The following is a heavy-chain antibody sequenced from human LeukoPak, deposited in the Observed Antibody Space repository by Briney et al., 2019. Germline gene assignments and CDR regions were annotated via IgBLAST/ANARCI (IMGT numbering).Heavy chain of an antibody. CDR3: ARLPQEGYFSGVDV. CDR1: GYSFTRHW. CDR2: IYPGDSDT. Sequence: GESLKISCKGSGYSFTRHWIGWVRRMPGKGLEWMGIIYPGDSDTRYNPSFQGQVTISADKSINTAYLQWSSLEASDTAMYYCARLPQEGYFSGVDVWGQGTTVIVSS. J-gene: IGHJ6*02. V-gene: IGHV5-51*01.